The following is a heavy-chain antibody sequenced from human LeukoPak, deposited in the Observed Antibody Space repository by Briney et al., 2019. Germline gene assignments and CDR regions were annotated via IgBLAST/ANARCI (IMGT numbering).Heavy chain of an antibody. CDR1: GGSLTSYY. D-gene: IGHD4-17*01. V-gene: IGHV4-59*01. Sequence: KPSETLSLTCTVSGGSLTSYYWSWIRQPPGKGLKWIGYISYSGITNYYPPRKGRVSISIDMSKNQFSLKLCSVTAADTAVYYCARGGYGDYGEEFDYWGQGTVVTVSS. CDR3: ARGGYGDYGEEFDY. CDR2: ISYSGIT. J-gene: IGHJ4*02.